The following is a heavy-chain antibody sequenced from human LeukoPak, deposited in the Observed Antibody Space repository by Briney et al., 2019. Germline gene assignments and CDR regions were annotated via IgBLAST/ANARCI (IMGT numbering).Heavy chain of an antibody. CDR3: ARDRYGSGGVDY. D-gene: IGHD3-10*01. CDR1: GGSISSYY. Sequence: SETLSLTCTVSGGSISSYYWSWIRQPPGKGLEWIGYIYYSGNTNYNPSLKSRVTISGDTSKNQFSLKLSSVTAADTAVYYCARDRYGSGGVDYWGQGTLVTVSS. J-gene: IGHJ4*02. V-gene: IGHV4-59*12. CDR2: IYYSGNT.